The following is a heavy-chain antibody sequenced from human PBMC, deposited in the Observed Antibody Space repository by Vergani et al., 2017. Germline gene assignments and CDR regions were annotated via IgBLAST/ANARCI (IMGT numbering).Heavy chain of an antibody. V-gene: IGHV1-69*01. CDR2: ILPLFGPE. Sequence: GPRVPSVSSLPTPVSSLPFSCQASGGPFRRSSIRWVRPAPVPGLSCMGGILPLFGPEPSAQPFPCRGTMTAAESTSTAYMELSSLRSEDTAVYYCARAGGYCSSTSCYANWFDPWGQGTLVTVSS. D-gene: IGHD2-2*01. CDR3: ARAGGYCSSTSCYANWFDP. CDR1: GGPFRRSS. J-gene: IGHJ5*02.